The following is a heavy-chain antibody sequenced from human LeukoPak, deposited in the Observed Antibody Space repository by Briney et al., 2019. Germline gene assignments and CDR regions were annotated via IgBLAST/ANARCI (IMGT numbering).Heavy chain of an antibody. V-gene: IGHV7-4-1*02. CDR1: GYTFTSYA. J-gene: IGHJ4*02. D-gene: IGHD3-9*01. Sequence: AASVKISCKASGYTFTSYAMNWVRQAPGQGLEWMGWINTNTGNPTYAQGFTGRFVFSLDTSVSTAYLQISSLKAEDTAVYYCAISPLYYDILTGYYKASPLDYWGQGTLVTVSS. CDR2: INTNTGNP. CDR3: AISPLYYDILTGYYKASPLDY.